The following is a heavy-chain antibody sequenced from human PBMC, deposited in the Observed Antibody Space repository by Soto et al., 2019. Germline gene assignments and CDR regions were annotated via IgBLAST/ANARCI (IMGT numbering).Heavy chain of an antibody. J-gene: IGHJ6*02. CDR2: IIPIFGTA. V-gene: IGHV1-69*01. CDR3: ARAHCSSTSCYTGLDYYYGMDV. CDR1: GGTFSSYA. Sequence: QVQLVQSGAEVKKPGSSVKVSCKASGGTFSSYAISWVRQATGQGLEWMGGIIPIFGTANYAQKFQGRVTITADESTSTAYMELSSLRSEDTAVYYCARAHCSSTSCYTGLDYYYGMDVWGQGTTVTVSS. D-gene: IGHD2-2*02.